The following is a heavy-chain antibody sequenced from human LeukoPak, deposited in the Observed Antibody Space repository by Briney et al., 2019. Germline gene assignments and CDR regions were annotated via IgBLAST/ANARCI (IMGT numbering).Heavy chain of an antibody. V-gene: IGHV4-31*03. CDR1: GGSISSGVYF. D-gene: IGHD2-15*01. CDR3: ARGGGGTSTGMDV. Sequence: SETLSLTCTVSGGSISSGVYFGSWIPQHPGKGLEWIGYIYYSGSTYHNPSLKSRVTISVDTSGSQFSLQLTSVTDADTAVYYCARGGGGTSTGMDVWGQGTTVTVSS. CDR2: IYYSGST. J-gene: IGHJ6*02.